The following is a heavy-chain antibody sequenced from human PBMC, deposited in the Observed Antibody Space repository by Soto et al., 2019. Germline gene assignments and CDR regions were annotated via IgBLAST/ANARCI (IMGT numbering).Heavy chain of an antibody. J-gene: IGHJ1*01. CDR3: ARRPYSSGWLVN. V-gene: IGHV4-34*01. Sequence: SETLSLTCGVYGGSFSGYYWSWIRQPPGKGLEWIGDINHSGSTNYNPSLKSRVTISVDTSKNQLSLKLSSVTAADTAVYYCARRPYSSGWLVNWGQGTLVTVSS. CDR1: GGSFSGYY. D-gene: IGHD6-19*01. CDR2: INHSGST.